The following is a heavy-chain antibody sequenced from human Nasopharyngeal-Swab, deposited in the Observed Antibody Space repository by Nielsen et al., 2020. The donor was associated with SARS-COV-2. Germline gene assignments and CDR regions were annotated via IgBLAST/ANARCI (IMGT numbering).Heavy chain of an antibody. Sequence: SETLSLTCTVSGGSISSSSYYWGWIRQPPGKVLEWIGSIYYSGSTYYNPSLKSRVTISVDTSKNQFSLKLSSVTAADTAVYYCARINYYDSSGYYSWGQGTLVTVSS. CDR3: ARINYYDSSGYYS. CDR2: IYYSGST. CDR1: GGSISSSSYY. J-gene: IGHJ4*02. V-gene: IGHV4-39*01. D-gene: IGHD3-22*01.